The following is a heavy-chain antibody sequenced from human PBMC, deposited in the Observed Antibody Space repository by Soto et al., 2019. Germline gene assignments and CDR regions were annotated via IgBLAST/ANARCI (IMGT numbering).Heavy chain of an antibody. D-gene: IGHD2-15*01. CDR3: ARVLVGATVSFVEEDYYYYMDV. Sequence: GGSLRLSCAASGFTFSDYYMSWIRQAPGKGLEWVSYISSSGSTIYYADSVKGRFTISRDNAKNSLYLQMNSLRAEDTAVYYCARVLVGATVSFVEEDYYYYMDVWGKGTTVTVSS. J-gene: IGHJ6*03. CDR2: ISSSGSTI. V-gene: IGHV3-11*01. CDR1: GFTFSDYY.